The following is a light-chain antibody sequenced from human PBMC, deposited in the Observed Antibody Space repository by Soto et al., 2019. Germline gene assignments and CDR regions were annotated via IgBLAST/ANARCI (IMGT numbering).Light chain of an antibody. CDR2: GAS. CDR3: QQYGTSPHT. V-gene: IGKV3-20*01. Sequence: EIVMTQSPATLSLSPGERATLSCRASQSVNSNYLSLYQQKPGQVPRPLIYGASIRAAGAPDRLSGSGSGTDFTLTISRLEPEDYAVYYCQQYGTSPHTFGQGTKLEIK. J-gene: IGKJ2*01. CDR1: QSVNSNY.